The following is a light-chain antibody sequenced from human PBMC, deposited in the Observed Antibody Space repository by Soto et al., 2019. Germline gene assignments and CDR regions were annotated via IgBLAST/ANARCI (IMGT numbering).Light chain of an antibody. CDR2: DAS. V-gene: IGKV1-33*01. CDR3: QQYSHLIT. Sequence: DIHMTQSPSSLSASGGGVATITFQTRRDISNYLNWYQQKLEKAPKLLIYDASNLETGVPSRFSGSGSGTDFTFTISSLQTEDIATYYCQQYSHLITFGQGTRLEIK. J-gene: IGKJ5*01. CDR1: RDISNY.